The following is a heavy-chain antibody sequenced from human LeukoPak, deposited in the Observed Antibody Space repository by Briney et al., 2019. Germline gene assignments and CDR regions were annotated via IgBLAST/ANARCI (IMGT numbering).Heavy chain of an antibody. CDR1: GGSISSSSYY. CDR3: AREGTSGTHLNWFDP. V-gene: IGHV4-39*07. J-gene: IGHJ5*02. CDR2: IYYSGST. D-gene: IGHD1-1*01. Sequence: PSETLSLTCTVSGGSISSSSYYWGWIRQPPGKGLEWIGSIYYSGSTYYNPSLKSRVTISVDTSKNQFSLKLSSVAVADTAVYYCAREGTSGTHLNWFDPWGQGTLVTVSS.